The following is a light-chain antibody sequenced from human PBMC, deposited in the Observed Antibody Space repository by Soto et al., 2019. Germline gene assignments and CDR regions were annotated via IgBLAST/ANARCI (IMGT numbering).Light chain of an antibody. Sequence: AVLTQPASVCGSPGQSITISCTGTSSDVGGYNYVSWYQQHPGKAPKLMIYEVSNRPSGVSNRFSGSKSGNTASLTISGLQAEDEADYYCSSYTSSSTPHYVFGTGTKVTVL. J-gene: IGLJ1*01. CDR1: SSDVGGYNY. V-gene: IGLV2-14*01. CDR3: SSYTSSSTPHYV. CDR2: EVS.